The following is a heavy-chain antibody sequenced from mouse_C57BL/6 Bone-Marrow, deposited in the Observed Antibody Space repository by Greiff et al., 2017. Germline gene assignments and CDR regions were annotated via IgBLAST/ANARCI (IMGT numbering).Heavy chain of an antibody. D-gene: IGHD2-3*01. CDR1: GYTFTSYW. CDR3: ARPYGGYYVWYFDV. J-gene: IGHJ1*03. V-gene: IGHV1-55*01. Sequence: QVQLQQSGAELVKPGASVKMSCKASGYTFTSYWITWVKQRPGQGLEWIGDIYPGSGSPNYNEKFKSKATLTVDTSSSTAYMHRSTLASEDSAVYYCARPYGGYYVWYFDVWGTGTTVTVSS. CDR2: IYPGSGSP.